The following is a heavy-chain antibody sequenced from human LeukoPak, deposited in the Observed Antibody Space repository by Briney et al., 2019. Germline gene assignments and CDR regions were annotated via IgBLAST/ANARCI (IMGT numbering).Heavy chain of an antibody. J-gene: IGHJ6*03. CDR3: TKVSGVVSYYYYYYMDV. CDR2: IRYDGSNK. V-gene: IGHV3-30*02. D-gene: IGHD3-3*01. CDR1: GFTFSSYG. Sequence: PGGSLRLSCAASGFTFSSYGMHWVRQAPGKGLEWVAFIRYDGSNKYYADSVKGRFTISRDNSKNTLYLQMNSLRAEDTAVYYCTKVSGVVSYYYYYYMDVWGKGTTVTVSS.